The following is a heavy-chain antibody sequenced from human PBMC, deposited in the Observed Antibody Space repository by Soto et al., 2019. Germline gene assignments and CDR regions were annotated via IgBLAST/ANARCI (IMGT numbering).Heavy chain of an antibody. V-gene: IGHV3-11*01. Sequence: GGSLRLSCAASGFTFSDYYMSWIRQAPGKGLEWVSYISSSGSTIYYADSVKGRFTISRDNAKNSLYLQMNSLRAEDTAVYYCASGLRFLEWPRRYDAFDIWGQGTMVTVSS. CDR1: GFTFSDYY. J-gene: IGHJ3*02. D-gene: IGHD3-3*01. CDR3: ASGLRFLEWPRRYDAFDI. CDR2: ISSSGSTI.